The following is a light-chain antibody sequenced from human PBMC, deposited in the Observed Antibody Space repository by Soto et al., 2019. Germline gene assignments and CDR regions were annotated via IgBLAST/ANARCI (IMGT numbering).Light chain of an antibody. V-gene: IGKV3-20*01. Sequence: DIILTQSPATLSLSRGERATLSCRASQNVSGSYLAWYQQKPGQPPRLLIYDASSRATVIPDRFSGSGSGTDFTLTISRLEPEDFAVYYCQQYGTSPLTFGGGTKVDIK. CDR2: DAS. CDR1: QNVSGSY. CDR3: QQYGTSPLT. J-gene: IGKJ4*01.